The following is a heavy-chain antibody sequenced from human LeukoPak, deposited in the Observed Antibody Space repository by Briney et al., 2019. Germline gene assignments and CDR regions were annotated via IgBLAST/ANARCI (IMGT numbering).Heavy chain of an antibody. Sequence: ASVKVSCKASGYTFTSYYMHWVRQAPGQGLEWMGIINPSGGSTSYAQKFQGRVAMTRDTSTSTVYMELSSLRSEDTAVYYCARDRARLEWLLEGAFDIWGQGTMVTVSS. CDR2: INPSGGST. V-gene: IGHV1-46*01. CDR3: ARDRARLEWLLEGAFDI. D-gene: IGHD3-3*01. CDR1: GYTFTSYY. J-gene: IGHJ3*02.